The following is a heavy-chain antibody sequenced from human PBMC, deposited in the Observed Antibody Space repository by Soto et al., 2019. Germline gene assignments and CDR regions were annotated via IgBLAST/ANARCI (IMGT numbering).Heavy chain of an antibody. J-gene: IGHJ5*02. CDR3: ARYITIFGVANNWFDP. CDR1: GGTFSSYA. CDR2: IIPIFGTA. D-gene: IGHD3-3*01. V-gene: IGHV1-69*01. Sequence: QVQLVQSGAEVKKPGSSVKVSCKASGGTFSSYAISWVRQAPGQGLEWMGGIIPIFGTANYAQKFQGRVTITADESTSTAYMELSSLRSEDTAVHYCARYITIFGVANNWFDPWGQGTLVTVSS.